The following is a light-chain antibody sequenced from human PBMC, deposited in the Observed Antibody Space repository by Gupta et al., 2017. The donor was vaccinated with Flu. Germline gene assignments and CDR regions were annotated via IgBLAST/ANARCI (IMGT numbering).Light chain of an antibody. CDR1: QDISNS. J-gene: IGKJ4*01. CDR2: DAS. Sequence: IRLTPSPSSLSASVGGRVTITCQARQDISNSLNWYQQKPGKAPKLLIYDASNLERGVPSRFSGRGSGTDFTFTISSLQPEDFATYYCQQYDNLPLSFGGGTKVEI. CDR3: QQYDNLPLS. V-gene: IGKV1-33*01.